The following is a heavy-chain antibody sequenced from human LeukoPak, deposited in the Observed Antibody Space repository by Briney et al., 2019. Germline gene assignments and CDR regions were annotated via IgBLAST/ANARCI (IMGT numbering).Heavy chain of an antibody. CDR3: ARLASGSYLDY. CDR1: GFTFSSYA. D-gene: IGHD1-26*01. V-gene: IGHV3-30-3*01. J-gene: IGHJ4*02. Sequence: GGSLRLSCAASGFTFSSYAIHWVRQAPGKGLDWVAVISYDGNNIYYADSVKGRFTISRDNAKNSLYLQMNSLRAEDTAVYYCARLASGSYLDYWGQGTLVTVSS. CDR2: ISYDGNNI.